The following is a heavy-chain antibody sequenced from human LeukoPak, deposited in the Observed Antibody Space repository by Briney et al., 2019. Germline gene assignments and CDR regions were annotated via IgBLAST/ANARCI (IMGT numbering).Heavy chain of an antibody. Sequence: SETLSLTCTVSGGSISSGDYYWSWIRQPPGEGLEWIGYIYYSGSTYYNPSLKSRVTISVDTSKNQFSLKLSSVTAADTAVYYCARGISSPRPIPLDYWGQGTLVTVSS. J-gene: IGHJ4*02. CDR1: GGSISSGDYY. D-gene: IGHD6-19*01. CDR2: IYYSGST. CDR3: ARGISSPRPIPLDY. V-gene: IGHV4-30-4*01.